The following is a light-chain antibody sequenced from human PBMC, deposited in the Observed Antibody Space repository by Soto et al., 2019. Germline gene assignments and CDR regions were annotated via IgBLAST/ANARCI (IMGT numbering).Light chain of an antibody. Sequence: EIVMTQSPATPSVSPGERATLSCRASQSISTELVWYQQKPGQPPRLLIYSASTRATGVPARFTGSGSGSEFTLTISGLQSEDFAVYYCQQGHNWPLTFGQGTRLEI. CDR1: QSISTE. J-gene: IGKJ2*01. CDR2: SAS. V-gene: IGKV3-15*01. CDR3: QQGHNWPLT.